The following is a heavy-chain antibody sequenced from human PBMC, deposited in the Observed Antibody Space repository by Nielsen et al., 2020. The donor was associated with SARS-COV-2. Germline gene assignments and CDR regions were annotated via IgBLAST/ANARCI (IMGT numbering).Heavy chain of an antibody. CDR2: INHGGST. V-gene: IGHV4-34*01. J-gene: IGHJ6*03. CDR3: ARALPRALGYMDV. CDR1: GGSFSGYY. Sequence: SETLSLTCAVYGGSFSGYYWSWIRQPPGKGLEWIGEINHGGSTNYNPSLKSRVTISVDTSKNQFSLKLSSVTAADTAVYYCARALPRALGYMDVWGKGTTVTVSS.